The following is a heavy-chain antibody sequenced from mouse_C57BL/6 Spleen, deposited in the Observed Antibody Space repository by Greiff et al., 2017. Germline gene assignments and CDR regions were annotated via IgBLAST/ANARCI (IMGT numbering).Heavy chain of an antibody. V-gene: IGHV1-74*01. J-gene: IGHJ2*01. Sequence: QVQLQQPGAELVKPGASVKVSCKASGYTFTSYWMHWVKQRPGQGLEWIGRIHPSDSDTNYNQKFKGKATLTVDKSSSTAYLQLSSLTSEDSAVYYCATFYYGNYGGYWGQGTTLTVAS. CDR1: GYTFTSYW. D-gene: IGHD2-1*01. CDR3: ATFYYGNYGGY. CDR2: IHPSDSDT.